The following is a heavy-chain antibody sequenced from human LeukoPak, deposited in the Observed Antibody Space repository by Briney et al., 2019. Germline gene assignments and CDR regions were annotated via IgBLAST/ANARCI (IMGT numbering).Heavy chain of an antibody. D-gene: IGHD3-3*01. Sequence: GGSLRLSCVASGFPFSSYSMNWVRQAPGKGLEWVSNIRSSSSSIYYADSVKGRFTISRDNAKNSLYLQMNSLRAEDTAVYYCATDGGEGYWGQGTLVTVSS. CDR2: IRSSSSSI. CDR3: ATDGGEGY. CDR1: GFPFSSYS. V-gene: IGHV3-48*01. J-gene: IGHJ4*02.